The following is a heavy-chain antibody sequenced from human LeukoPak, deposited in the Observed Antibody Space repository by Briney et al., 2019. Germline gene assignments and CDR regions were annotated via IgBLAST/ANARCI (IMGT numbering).Heavy chain of an antibody. CDR2: TYFRSKWYY. Sequence: SQTLSLTCAISGDSVSSKNTAWNWIRQPPSRGLEWLGRTYFRSKWYYDYAVSVKSRITINPDTSKNQFSLQLNSVTPEDTAVYYCARLYSSSSQAFDIWGLGTMVTVSS. CDR1: GDSVSSKNTA. J-gene: IGHJ3*02. D-gene: IGHD6-13*01. CDR3: ARLYSSSSQAFDI. V-gene: IGHV6-1*01.